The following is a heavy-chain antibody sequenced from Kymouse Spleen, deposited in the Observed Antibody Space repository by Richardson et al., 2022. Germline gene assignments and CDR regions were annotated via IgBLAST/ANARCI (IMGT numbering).Heavy chain of an antibody. CDR2: INHSGST. CDR3: ARTYGSGSYGDWFDP. Sequence: QVQLQQWGAGLLKPSETLSLTCAVYGGSFSGYYWSWIRQPPGKGLEWIGEINHSGSTNYNPSLKSRVTISVDTSKNQFSLKLSSVTAADTAVYYCARTYGSGSYGDWFDPWGQGTLVTVSS. J-gene: IGHJ5*02. V-gene: IGHV4-34*01. CDR1: GGSFSGYY. D-gene: IGHD3-10*01.